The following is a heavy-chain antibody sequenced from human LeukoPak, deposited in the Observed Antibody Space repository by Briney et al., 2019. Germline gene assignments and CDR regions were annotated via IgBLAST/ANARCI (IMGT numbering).Heavy chain of an antibody. D-gene: IGHD6-13*01. J-gene: IGHJ5*02. CDR2: IYTSGST. CDR3: ARGFSSSFYP. V-gene: IGHV4-61*02. Sequence: SETLSLTCTVSGGSISSSSYYWSWIRQPAGKGLEWIGRIYTSGSTNYNPSLKSRVTMSVDTSKNQFSLKLSSVTAADTAVYYCARGFSSSFYPWGQGTLVTVSS. CDR1: GGSISSSSYY.